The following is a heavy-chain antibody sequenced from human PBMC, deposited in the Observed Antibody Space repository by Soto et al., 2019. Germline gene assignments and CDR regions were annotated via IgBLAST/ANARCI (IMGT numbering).Heavy chain of an antibody. Sequence: EVQLLESGGGLVQPGGSLRLSCEASGFTFSSYGMTWVRQAPGKGLEWVSDISGSGGNTHYANSVKGRFTISRDNSKNTLHLQMNSLRAEDTAVYYCAKDWISRSVAGISPCDYRGQGTLVTISS. J-gene: IGHJ4*02. CDR1: GFTFSSYG. CDR3: AKDWISRSVAGISPCDY. V-gene: IGHV3-23*01. CDR2: ISGSGGNT. D-gene: IGHD6-19*01.